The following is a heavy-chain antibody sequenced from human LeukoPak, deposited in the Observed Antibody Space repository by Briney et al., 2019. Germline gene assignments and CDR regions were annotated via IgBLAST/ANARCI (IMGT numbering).Heavy chain of an antibody. Sequence: GGPLRFSGAASGFTFSDFAMSWFRQAPGKGLKWGSGTIGSGATTFYADSGKGRLTISRDNSKNTLFLQMNSLKAEDTATYYCAKKEGEMYATWYMDAWGKGTTVTVSS. CDR2: TIGSGATT. CDR1: GFTFSDFA. V-gene: IGHV3-23*01. CDR3: AKKEGEMYATWYMDA. D-gene: IGHD2-21*01. J-gene: IGHJ6*03.